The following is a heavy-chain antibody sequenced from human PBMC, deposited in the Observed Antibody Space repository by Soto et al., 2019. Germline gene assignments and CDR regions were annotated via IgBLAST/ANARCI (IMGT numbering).Heavy chain of an antibody. CDR2: IDGGGETT. D-gene: IGHD3-10*01. V-gene: IGHV3-23*01. CDR3: AKNSGWFNT. CDR1: GFSFSTTD. Sequence: EFQVMQSGGGFVQPGGSLRLACAASGFSFSTTDMSWVRQAPGKGLEWVSTIDGGGETTYYADSVRGRFTISGDNSKNTVYLQMDGLRVDDTAFYYCAKNSGWFNTWGQGDLVIVSS. J-gene: IGHJ5*02.